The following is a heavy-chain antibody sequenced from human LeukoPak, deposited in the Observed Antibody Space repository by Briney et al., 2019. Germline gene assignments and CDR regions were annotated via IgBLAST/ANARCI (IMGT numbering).Heavy chain of an antibody. CDR1: GGSFSGYY. V-gene: IGHV4-34*12. D-gene: IGHD3-10*01. J-gene: IGHJ3*02. CDR3: AKSNGYGLVDI. Sequence: SEALSLTCAVYGGSFSGYYWSWIRQPPGKGLEWIGNIFYSGSTYYSPSLKSRVTISLDTSRNQFSLKLNSVTAADTAVYYCAKSNGYGLVDIWGQGTMVTVSS. CDR2: IFYSGST.